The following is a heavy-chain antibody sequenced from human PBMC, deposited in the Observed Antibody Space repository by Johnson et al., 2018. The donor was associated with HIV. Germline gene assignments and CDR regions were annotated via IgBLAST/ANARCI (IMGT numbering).Heavy chain of an antibody. CDR3: ASDWGSRHAFDI. V-gene: IGHV3-30*04. J-gene: IGHJ3*02. CDR1: GFTFDDYA. D-gene: IGHD7-27*01. CDR2: ISYDGSNK. Sequence: QMQLVESGGGVVRPGGSLRLSCAASGFTFDDYAMHWVRQAPGKGLEWVAVISYDGSNKYYADPVKGRFTISRDNSKNTLYLQMNSLRAEDTAVYYCASDWGSRHAFDIWGQGTMVTVSS.